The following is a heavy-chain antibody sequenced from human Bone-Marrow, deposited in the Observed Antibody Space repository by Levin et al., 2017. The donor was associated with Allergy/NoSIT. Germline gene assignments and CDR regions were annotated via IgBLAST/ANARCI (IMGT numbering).Heavy chain of an antibody. D-gene: IGHD3-16*01. J-gene: IGHJ6*02. Sequence: LSLTCAASGFTFDDYAMHWVRQAPGKGLEWVSLISWDGGSTYYADSVKGRFTISRDNSKNSLYLQMNSLRAEDTALYYCAKDISLPSDYYYYGMDVWGQGTTVTVSS. V-gene: IGHV3-43D*04. CDR3: AKDISLPSDYYYYGMDV. CDR2: ISWDGGST. CDR1: GFTFDDYA.